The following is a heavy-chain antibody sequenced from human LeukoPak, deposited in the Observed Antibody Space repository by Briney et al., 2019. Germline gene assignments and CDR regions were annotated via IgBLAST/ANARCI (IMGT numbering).Heavy chain of an antibody. CDR1: GYTFTGYF. Sequence: ASVKVSCKASGYTFTGYFIHWVRQAPGQGLEWMGWINPNSGGTNYAQKFQGRVTMTRDTSISTAYMELSRLRSDDTAVYYCARGLWDLAAAGEEPTGYWGQGTLVTVSS. V-gene: IGHV1-2*02. CDR3: ARGLWDLAAAGEEPTGY. CDR2: INPNSGGT. J-gene: IGHJ4*02. D-gene: IGHD6-13*01.